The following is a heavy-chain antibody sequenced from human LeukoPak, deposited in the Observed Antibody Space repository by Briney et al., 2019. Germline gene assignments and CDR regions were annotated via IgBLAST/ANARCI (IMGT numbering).Heavy chain of an antibody. D-gene: IGHD2-2*02. CDR1: GYTFTSYH. J-gene: IGHJ4*02. CDR2: SNPAGGAT. CDR3: ARIPGPPPY. Sequence: ASVKVSCKASGYTFTSYHLHWVRQVPGQGPEWMAISNPAGGATNYAQKFQGRVTVTRDTSTSTLYMELRSLRSEATAVYDCARIPGPPPYWGQGTLVTVSS. V-gene: IGHV1-46*01.